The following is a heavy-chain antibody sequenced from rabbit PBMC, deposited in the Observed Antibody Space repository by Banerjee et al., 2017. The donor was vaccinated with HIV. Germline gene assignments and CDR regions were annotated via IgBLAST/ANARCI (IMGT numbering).Heavy chain of an antibody. CDR2: VSTSSGNT. V-gene: IGHV1S40*01. J-gene: IGHJ6*01. CDR1: GFSFSSSYW. CDR3: ARDASGSSYYWNL. D-gene: IGHD8-1*01. Sequence: SLEESGGDLVKPGASLTLTCTASGFSFSSSYWICWVRQAPGKGLEWIACVSTSSGNTNYASWAKGRFTISKTSSTTVTLQMTSLTAADTATYFCARDASGSSYYWNLWGQGTLVTVS.